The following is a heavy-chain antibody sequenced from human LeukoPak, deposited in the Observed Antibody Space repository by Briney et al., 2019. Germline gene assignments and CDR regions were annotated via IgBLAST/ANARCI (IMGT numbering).Heavy chain of an antibody. D-gene: IGHD1-26*01. CDR1: GGSISSSSYY. CDR3: ARHQIIVGATTFDY. V-gene: IGHV4-39*01. Sequence: SETLSLTCTVSGGSISSSSYYWGWLRQPPGKGLEWIGSIYYSGSTYYNPSLKSRVTISVDTSKNQFSLKLSSVTAADTAVYYCARHQIIVGATTFDYWGQGTLVTVSS. CDR2: IYYSGST. J-gene: IGHJ4*02.